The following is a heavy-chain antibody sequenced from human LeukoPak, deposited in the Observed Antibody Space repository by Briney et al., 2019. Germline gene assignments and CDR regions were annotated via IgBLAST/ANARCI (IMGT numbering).Heavy chain of an antibody. D-gene: IGHD3-22*01. CDR3: ARDPFRDYDSSGYFDF. Sequence: PGGSLRLSCAASGFTFSSYGMNCARQAPGKGLEWVSYISSSGSTIYYADSVKGRFTISRDNAKNSLYLQMNSLRDEDTAVYYCARDPFRDYDSSGYFDFWGQRTPVTVSS. V-gene: IGHV3-48*02. J-gene: IGHJ4*02. CDR2: ISSSGSTI. CDR1: GFTFSSYG.